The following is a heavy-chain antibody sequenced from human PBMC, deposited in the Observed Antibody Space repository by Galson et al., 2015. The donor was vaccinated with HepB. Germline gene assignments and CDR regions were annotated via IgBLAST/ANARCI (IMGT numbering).Heavy chain of an antibody. CDR2: ISYDGSNK. D-gene: IGHD1-1*01. CDR1: GFTFSSYA. CDR3: AREEGGTGTEAGCFDY. J-gene: IGHJ4*02. V-gene: IGHV3-30-3*01. Sequence: SLRLSCAASGFTFSSYAMHWVRQAPGKGLEWVAVISYDGSNKYYADSVKGRFTISRDNSKNTLYLQMNSLRAEDTAVYYCAREEGGTGTEAGCFDYWGQGTLVTVSS.